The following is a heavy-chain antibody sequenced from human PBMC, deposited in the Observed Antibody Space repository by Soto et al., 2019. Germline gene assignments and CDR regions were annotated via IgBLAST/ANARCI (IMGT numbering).Heavy chain of an antibody. CDR1: GFTFDDYA. CDR3: AKGYGGGFGDSADAFDI. V-gene: IGHV3-9*01. D-gene: IGHD3-10*01. J-gene: IGHJ3*02. CDR2: ISWNSGSI. Sequence: EVQLVESGGGLVQPGRSLRLSCAASGFTFDDYAMHWVRQAPGKGLEWVSGISWNSGSIGYADSVKGRFTISRDNAKNSLYLQMNSLEAEDTALYYCAKGYGGGFGDSADAFDIWGQGTMVTVSS.